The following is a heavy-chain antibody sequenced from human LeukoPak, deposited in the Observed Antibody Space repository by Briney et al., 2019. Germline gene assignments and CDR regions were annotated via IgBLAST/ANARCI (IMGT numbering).Heavy chain of an antibody. J-gene: IGHJ6*03. Sequence: SETLSLTCAVYGGSFSGYYWSWIRQPPGKGLEWIGEINHSGSTNYNPSLKSRVTISVDTSKNQFSLKLSSVTAADTAVYYCARGRDYDILTGYYTYYYYYYMDVWGKGTTVTVSS. V-gene: IGHV4-34*01. D-gene: IGHD3-9*01. CDR1: GGSFSGYY. CDR2: INHSGST. CDR3: ARGRDYDILTGYYTYYYYYYMDV.